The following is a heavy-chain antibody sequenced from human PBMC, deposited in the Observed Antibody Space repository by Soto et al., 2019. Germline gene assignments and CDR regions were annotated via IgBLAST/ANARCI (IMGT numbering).Heavy chain of an antibody. Sequence: ASVKVSCKVSGYTLTELSMHLVRQAPGKGLEWMGGFDPEDGETIYAQKFQGRVTMTEDTSTDTAYMELSSLRSEDTAVYYCATAYDYSNYEDYFDYWGQGTLVTVSS. V-gene: IGHV1-24*01. D-gene: IGHD4-4*01. CDR2: FDPEDGET. CDR1: GYTLTELS. CDR3: ATAYDYSNYEDYFDY. J-gene: IGHJ4*02.